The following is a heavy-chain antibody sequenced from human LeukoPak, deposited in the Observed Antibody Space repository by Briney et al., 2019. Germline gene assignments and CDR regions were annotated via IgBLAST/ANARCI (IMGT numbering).Heavy chain of an antibody. D-gene: IGHD1-26*01. CDR2: IFWDDEK. CDR3: AHRRGTYSTFDP. CDR1: GFSPNTSGVG. Sequence: SGPTLVNPTQTLTLTCTLSGFSPNTSGVGVGWIRQPPGKALEWLALIFWDDEKRYSPSLKSRLTITKDTSKNQVVLTMTNMDPVDTATYYCAHRRGTYSTFDPWGQGTLVTVSS. V-gene: IGHV2-5*02. J-gene: IGHJ5*02.